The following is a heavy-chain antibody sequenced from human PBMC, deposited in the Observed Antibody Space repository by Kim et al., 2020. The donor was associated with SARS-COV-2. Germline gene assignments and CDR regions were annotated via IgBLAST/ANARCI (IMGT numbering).Heavy chain of an antibody. V-gene: IGHV1-69*01. J-gene: IGHJ5*02. CDR3: ARGPRYNWFDP. Sequence: NYAQTFQGRVTITADESTSTAYMELSSLRSEDTAVYYCARGPRYNWFDPWGQGTLVTVSS.